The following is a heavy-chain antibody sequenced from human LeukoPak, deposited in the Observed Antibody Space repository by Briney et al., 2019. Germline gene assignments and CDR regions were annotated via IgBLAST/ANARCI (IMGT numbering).Heavy chain of an antibody. CDR1: GYTFTGYY. CDR3: VRGFWSGYYLFDY. CDR2: INPNSGGT. V-gene: IGHV1-2*02. Sequence: GASVKVSCKASGYTFTGYYMHWVRQAPGQGLEWMGWINPNSGGTNYAQKFQGRVTMTRDTSISTAYMELSRLRSDDTAVYYCVRGFWSGYYLFDYWGQGTLVTVSS. D-gene: IGHD3-3*01. J-gene: IGHJ4*02.